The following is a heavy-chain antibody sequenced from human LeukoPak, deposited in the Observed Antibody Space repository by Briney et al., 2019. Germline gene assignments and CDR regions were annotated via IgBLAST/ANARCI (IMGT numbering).Heavy chain of an antibody. V-gene: IGHV4-59*01. CDR1: GGSISSYS. Sequence: PSETLSLTCTVSGGSISSYSWGWIRQPPGKGLEWIGYIYYSGSTNYNPSLKSRVTISVDTSKNQFSLKLSSVTAADTAVYYCARGLLGIERAFDIWGQGTMVTVSS. CDR3: ARGLLGIERAFDI. D-gene: IGHD3-22*01. J-gene: IGHJ3*02. CDR2: IYYSGST.